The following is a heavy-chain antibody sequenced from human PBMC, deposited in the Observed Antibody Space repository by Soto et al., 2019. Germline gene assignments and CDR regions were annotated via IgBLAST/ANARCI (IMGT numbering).Heavy chain of an antibody. D-gene: IGHD3-16*02. Sequence: SETLSLTCTVSGGSISSYYWSWIRQPAGKGLEWIGRIYTSGSTNYNPSLKSRVTMSVDTSKNQFSLKLSSVTAADTAVYYCARGLSCLLPFDRFAPWGQETLVTVSS. V-gene: IGHV4-4*07. CDR2: IYTSGST. J-gene: IGHJ5*02. CDR3: ARGLSCLLPFDRFAP. CDR1: GGSISSYY.